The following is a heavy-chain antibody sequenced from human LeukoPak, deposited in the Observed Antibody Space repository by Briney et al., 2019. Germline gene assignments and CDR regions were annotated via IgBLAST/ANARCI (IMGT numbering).Heavy chain of an antibody. CDR1: GFTFGDYA. CDR2: ISWDRNTI. J-gene: IGHJ3*02. V-gene: IGHV3-9*01. Sequence: GGSLRLSCAASGFTFGDYAMHWVRQAPGKGLEWVSGISWDRNTIAYADSVKGRFTISRDNAKNSLYLQMNRLRAEDTALYYCVKTLSGSSGYQRAFDIWGKGTMVTVSS. CDR3: VKTLSGSSGYQRAFDI. D-gene: IGHD3-22*01.